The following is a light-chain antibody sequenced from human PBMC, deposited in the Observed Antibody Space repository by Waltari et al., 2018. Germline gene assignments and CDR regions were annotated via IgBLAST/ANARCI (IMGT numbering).Light chain of an antibody. V-gene: IGKV3-11*01. CDR3: QQRDNWPWT. J-gene: IGKJ1*01. CDR1: QSVSSF. Sequence: DIVLTQSPATVSLSPGERATLSCRTSQSVSSFVAWYHQKPGQPPRPLSADASNRASGISDRITASGSGLDFTLTISSLEPEDVGVYYCQQRDNWPWTFGQGTKVEIK. CDR2: DAS.